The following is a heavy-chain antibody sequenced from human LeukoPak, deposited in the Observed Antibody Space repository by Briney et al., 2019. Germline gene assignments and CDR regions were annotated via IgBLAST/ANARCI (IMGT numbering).Heavy chain of an antibody. V-gene: IGHV3-48*01. CDR1: GFTFSSYS. CDR2: ISSSSTI. Sequence: GGSLRLSCAASGFTFSSYSMNWVRQAPGKGLEWVSYISSSSTIYYADSVKGRFTISRDNAKNSLYLQMNSLRAEDTAVYYCARVYYDSSGYYPEYWGQGTLVTVSS. J-gene: IGHJ4*02. D-gene: IGHD3-22*01. CDR3: ARVYYDSSGYYPEY.